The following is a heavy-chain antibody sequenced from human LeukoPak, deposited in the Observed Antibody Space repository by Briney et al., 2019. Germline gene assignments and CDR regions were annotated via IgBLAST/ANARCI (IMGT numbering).Heavy chain of an antibody. CDR2: ISAYNGNT. Sequence: ASVKVSCKASGYTSTSYGISWVRQAPGQGLEWMGWISAYNGNTNYAQKLQGRVTMTTDTSTSTAYMELRSLRSDDTAVYYCARDSYLGYSNYGWFDPWGQGTLVTASS. J-gene: IGHJ5*02. CDR1: GYTSTSYG. CDR3: ARDSYLGYSNYGWFDP. V-gene: IGHV1-18*01. D-gene: IGHD4-11*01.